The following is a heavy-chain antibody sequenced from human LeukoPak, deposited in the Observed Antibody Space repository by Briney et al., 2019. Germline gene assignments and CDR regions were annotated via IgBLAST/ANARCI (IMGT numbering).Heavy chain of an antibody. CDR3: ARLRGAMTPVTSDFDY. D-gene: IGHD4-17*01. J-gene: IGHJ4*02. CDR2: GFYSGSA. Sequence: PSETLSLTCTVSGGSISGSSYYWAWIRQPPGKGLERIGSGFYSGSAYYNPSLKGRVTISVDTSRNQFSLNLSSVTAADTAVYYCARLRGAMTPVTSDFDYWGQGTLVTVSS. CDR1: GGSISGSSYY. V-gene: IGHV4-39*01.